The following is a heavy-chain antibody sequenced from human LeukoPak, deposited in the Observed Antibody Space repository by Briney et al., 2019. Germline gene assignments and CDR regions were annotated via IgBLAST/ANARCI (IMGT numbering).Heavy chain of an antibody. CDR3: AKDRYSYAFEYSDS. CDR1: GFTFSSYG. J-gene: IGHJ4*02. Sequence: GGSLRLSCAAPGFTFSSYGMHWVRQAPGKGLDWVAVISNDGSKKYYADSVKGRFTISRDNSKNTLSLQVSSLRAEDTAVYYCAKDRYSYAFEYSDSWGQGTLVTVSS. D-gene: IGHD5-18*01. CDR2: ISNDGSKK. V-gene: IGHV3-30*18.